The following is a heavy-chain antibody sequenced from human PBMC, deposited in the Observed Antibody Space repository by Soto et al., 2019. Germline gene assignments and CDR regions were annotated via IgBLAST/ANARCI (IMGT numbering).Heavy chain of an antibody. V-gene: IGHV1-3*01. CDR1: GSTFTSYA. Sequence: ASLKVSCNSSGSTFTSYAMHCVRHSPGQRLEWMGWINAGNGNTKYSQKFQGRVTITRDTSASTAYMELSSLRSEDTAVYYCAMPGKAMVQRYYYYYMDVWGKGTTVTVSS. CDR3: AMPGKAMVQRYYYYYMDV. D-gene: IGHD3-10*01. CDR2: INAGNGNT. J-gene: IGHJ6*03.